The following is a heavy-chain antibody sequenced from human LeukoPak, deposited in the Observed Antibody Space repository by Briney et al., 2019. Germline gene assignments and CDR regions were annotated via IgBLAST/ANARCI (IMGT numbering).Heavy chain of an antibody. CDR2: IKSKTDGGTT. V-gene: IGHV3-15*01. Sequence: GGSLRLSCAASGFTFSNAWMSWVRQAPEKGLEWVGRIKSKTDGGTTDYAAPVKGRFTISRDDSKNTLYLQMNSLRAEDTAVYYCAKGSRDYVWGLGGAGAFDIWGQGTMVTVSS. D-gene: IGHD3-16*01. CDR1: GFTFSNAW. CDR3: AKGSRDYVWGLGGAGAFDI. J-gene: IGHJ3*02.